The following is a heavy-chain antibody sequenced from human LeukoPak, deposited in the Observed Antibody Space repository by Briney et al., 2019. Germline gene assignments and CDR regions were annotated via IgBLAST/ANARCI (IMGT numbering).Heavy chain of an antibody. D-gene: IGHD6-19*01. V-gene: IGHV3-21*01. Sequence: GGSLRLSRAASGFTFSSYSMNWVRQAPGKGLEWVSSISSSSSYIYYADSVKGRFTISRDNAKNSLYLQMNSLRAEDTAVYYCARDGEDSSGWSTYLGWSYYFDYWGQGTLVTVSS. CDR3: ARDGEDSSGWSTYLGWSYYFDY. J-gene: IGHJ4*02. CDR2: ISSSSSYI. CDR1: GFTFSSYS.